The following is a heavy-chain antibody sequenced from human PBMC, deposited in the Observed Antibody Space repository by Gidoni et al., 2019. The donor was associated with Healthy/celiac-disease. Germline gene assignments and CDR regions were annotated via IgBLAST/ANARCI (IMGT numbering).Heavy chain of an antibody. D-gene: IGHD1-20*01. V-gene: IGHV3-15*01. Sequence: EVQLVESGGGLGKPGGSIRRSGAAAGCTVSNAWMSWVRRAPGKGRELVVRIKSQPDGGTTDSAAPVKVRFTISSVDSKNTLSLQMNSLKPEDTAVYYCTTAGITGIFWWDGMDVWGQGTTVTVSS. J-gene: IGHJ6*02. CDR2: IKSQPDGGTT. CDR1: GCTVSNAW. CDR3: TTAGITGIFWWDGMDV.